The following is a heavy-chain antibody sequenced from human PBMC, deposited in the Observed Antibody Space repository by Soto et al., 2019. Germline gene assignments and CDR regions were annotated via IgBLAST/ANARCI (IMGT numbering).Heavy chain of an antibody. Sequence: EVQLVETGGGLIQPGGSLRLSCAASVFTVNNNYMGWVRQAPGKGLEWVSLIYSGDSTYYTDSVKGRFTISRDSSNNTLYLQMSSVRAEDTAVYYCARDKSWGPGTLVTVSS. CDR1: VFTVNNNY. V-gene: IGHV3-53*02. J-gene: IGHJ5*02. CDR2: IYSGDST. CDR3: ARDKS.